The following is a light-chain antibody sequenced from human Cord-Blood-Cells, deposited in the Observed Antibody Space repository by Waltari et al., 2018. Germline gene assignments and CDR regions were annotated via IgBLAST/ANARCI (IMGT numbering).Light chain of an antibody. Sequence: QSALTQPPSASGSPGQSATISCNGTRRDVGGYNYVPWYQQHPGKAPKLMIYEDSKRPSGVPARFSGSKSGNTASLTVSGLQAEDEADYYCSSYAGSNNLVFGGGTKLTVL. CDR1: RRDVGGYNY. CDR2: EDS. CDR3: SSYAGSNNLV. J-gene: IGLJ3*02. V-gene: IGLV2-8*01.